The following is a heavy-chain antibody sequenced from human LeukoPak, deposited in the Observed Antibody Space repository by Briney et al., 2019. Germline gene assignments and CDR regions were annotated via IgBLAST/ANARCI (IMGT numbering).Heavy chain of an antibody. CDR1: GFTFSSYG. J-gene: IGHJ4*02. D-gene: IGHD6-13*01. V-gene: IGHV3-33*01. CDR2: IWYDGSNK. CDR3: ARDFFPVRSSWYNY. Sequence: GGSLRLSCAASGFTFSSYGMHWVRQAPGKGLEWVAVIWYDGSNKYYADSVKGRFTISRDNSKNTLYLQMNSLRAEDTAVYCCARDFFPVRSSWYNYWGQGTLVTVSS.